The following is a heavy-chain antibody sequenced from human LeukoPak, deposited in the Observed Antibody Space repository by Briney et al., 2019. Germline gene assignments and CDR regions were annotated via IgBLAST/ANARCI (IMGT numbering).Heavy chain of an antibody. J-gene: IGHJ5*02. V-gene: IGHV4-61*08. D-gene: IGHD5-18*01. CDR1: GGSISSGGYY. CDR2: IYYSGST. Sequence: SETLSLTCTVSGGSISSGGYYWSWIRRHPGKGLEWIGYIYYSGSTNYNPSLKSRVTISVDTSKNQFSLRLSSVTAADTAVYYCARDRQHTYGRCFDPWGQGILVTVSS. CDR3: ARDRQHTYGRCFDP.